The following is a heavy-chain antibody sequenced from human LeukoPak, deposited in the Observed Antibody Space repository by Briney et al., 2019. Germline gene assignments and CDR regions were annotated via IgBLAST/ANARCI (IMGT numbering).Heavy chain of an antibody. CDR3: ARKMGVLLWFGDLYGMDV. D-gene: IGHD3-10*01. J-gene: IGHJ6*02. CDR1: GFTFSSYS. CDR2: ISSSSSTI. Sequence: PGGSLRLSCAASGFTFSSYSMNWVRQAPGKGLEWVSYISSSSSTIYYADSVKGRSTISRDNAKNSLYLQMNSLRAEDTAVYYCARKMGVLLWFGDLYGMDVWGQGTTVTVSS. V-gene: IGHV3-48*04.